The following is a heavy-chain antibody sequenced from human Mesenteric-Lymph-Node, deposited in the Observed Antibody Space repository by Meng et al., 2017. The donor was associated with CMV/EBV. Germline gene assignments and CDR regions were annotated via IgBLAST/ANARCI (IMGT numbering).Heavy chain of an antibody. CDR3: TTSLAGGTDSGYGMDA. D-gene: IGHD1-26*01. CDR1: GFIFSDSA. V-gene: IGHV3-73*01. Sequence: GESLKISCAASGFIFSDSAIHWVRQASGRGLEWVGRIRSKGRNFATGYGASVKGRFIIPRDDSNNMAYLQMNNLRADDADLYYCTTSLAGGTDSGYGMDAWGQGTTVTVSS. CDR2: IRSKGRNFAT. J-gene: IGHJ6*02.